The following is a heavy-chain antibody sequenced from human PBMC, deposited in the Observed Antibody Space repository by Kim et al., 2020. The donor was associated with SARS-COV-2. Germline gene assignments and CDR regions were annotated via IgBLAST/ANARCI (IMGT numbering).Heavy chain of an antibody. CDR3: ARLVFTGYDLDY. Sequence: AESVKGRFTISRDNSQNMLYLQMNSLRPEDTAVFYCARLVFTGYDLDYWGQGTLVTVSS. D-gene: IGHD5-12*01. V-gene: IGHV3-30*01. J-gene: IGHJ4*02.